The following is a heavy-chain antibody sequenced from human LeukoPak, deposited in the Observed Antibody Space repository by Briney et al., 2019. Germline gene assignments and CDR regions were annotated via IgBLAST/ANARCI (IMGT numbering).Heavy chain of an antibody. CDR3: AKDEVRYCSGGSCYRGLDY. CDR2: INPDGSNT. Sequence: GGSLRLSCAASGFTFSNYWMHWVRQAPGKGLGWVSYINPDGSNTNYADSVKGRFTISRDNAKNALYLQMNSLRAEDTAVYYCAKDEVRYCSGGSCYRGLDYWGQGTLVTVSS. V-gene: IGHV3-74*01. D-gene: IGHD2-15*01. J-gene: IGHJ4*02. CDR1: GFTFSNYW.